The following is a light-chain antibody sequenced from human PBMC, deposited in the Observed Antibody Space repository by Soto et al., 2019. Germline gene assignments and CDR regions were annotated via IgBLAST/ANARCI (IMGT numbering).Light chain of an antibody. J-gene: IGKJ1*01. CDR2: GAS. CDR1: QSVDIN. CDR3: QQYKNWPRT. V-gene: IGKV3-15*01. Sequence: EIVLTQSPATLSVSPGERVTLSCRAGQSVDINLAWYQQKPGQAPRLVIYGASTRATDMPGTFSGSGSGTEFTLTISSLQSEDFGVYYCQQYKNWPRTFGQGTKVEIK.